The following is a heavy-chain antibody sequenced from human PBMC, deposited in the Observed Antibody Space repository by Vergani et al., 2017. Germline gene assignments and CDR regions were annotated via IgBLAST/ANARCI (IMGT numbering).Heavy chain of an antibody. CDR1: GGSFSGYY. CDR2: INHSGST. V-gene: IGHV4-34*01. D-gene: IGHD6-13*01. Sequence: QVQLQQWGAGLLKPSETLSLTCAVYGGSFSGYYWSWIRQPPGKGLEWIGEINHSGSTNYNPSLKSRVTISVDTSKNQFSLKLSSVTAADTAVYYCARGLYSSSRLSWFDPWDQGTLVTVSS. CDR3: ARGLYSSSRLSWFDP. J-gene: IGHJ5*02.